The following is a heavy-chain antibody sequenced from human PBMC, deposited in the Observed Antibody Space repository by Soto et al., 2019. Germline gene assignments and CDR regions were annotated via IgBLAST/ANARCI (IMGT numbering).Heavy chain of an antibody. CDR3: AATPSPTEQWLAAFDF. J-gene: IGHJ4*02. V-gene: IGHV4-39*01. D-gene: IGHD6-19*01. CDR1: GGSISSSIYY. CDR2: IYYSGST. Sequence: QLRLQESGPGLVKPSETLSLTCIVSGGSISSSIYYWAWIRQPPGKGLEWIGSIYYSGSTYYNPSLKSRVTSFVDMSKNQFSLRLNPVTAADTAVYYCAATPSPTEQWLAAFDFWGQGTLVTASS.